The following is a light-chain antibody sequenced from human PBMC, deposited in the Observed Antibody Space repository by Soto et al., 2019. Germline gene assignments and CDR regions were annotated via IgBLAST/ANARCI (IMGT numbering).Light chain of an antibody. Sequence: DIQMTQSPSSLSASVGDRVTITCRASQSISSYLNWYQQKPGKAPKLLIYAASSLQSGVPSRFSGSGSGTEFTLTISSLQPEDFATYYCQQSYSTPRTFCQATKLEIK. V-gene: IGKV1-39*01. CDR1: QSISSY. J-gene: IGKJ2*01. CDR2: AAS. CDR3: QQSYSTPRT.